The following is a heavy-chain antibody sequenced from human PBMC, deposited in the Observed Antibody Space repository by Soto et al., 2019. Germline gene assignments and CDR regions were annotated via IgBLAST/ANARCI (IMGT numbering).Heavy chain of an antibody. V-gene: IGHV4-61*01. CDR2: FYYSWST. CDR3: ARGGRPPIYSSSWYIDY. J-gene: IGHJ4*02. CDR1: GGSVSSGSYY. Sequence: SETLSLTCTVSGGSVSSGSYYWSWIRQPPGKGLELIWYFYYSWSTNYHLSLKSRVTISVDTSKIQFSLKLSSVTAADTAVFYCARGGRPPIYSSSWYIDYWGQGTLVTVSS. D-gene: IGHD6-13*01.